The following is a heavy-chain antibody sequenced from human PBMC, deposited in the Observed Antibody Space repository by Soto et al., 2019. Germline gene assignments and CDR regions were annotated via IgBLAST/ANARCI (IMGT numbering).Heavy chain of an antibody. Sequence: SQTLSLTCAISGDSVSSNSAAWNWIRQSPSRGLEWLGRTYYRSKWYNDYAVSVKSRITINPDTSKSQFSLQLNSVTPEDTAVYYCARASGYDYSHYYYYGMDVWGQGTTVTVSS. CDR3: ARASGYDYSHYYYYGMDV. D-gene: IGHD5-12*01. CDR1: GDSVSSNSAA. V-gene: IGHV6-1*01. CDR2: TYYRSKWYN. J-gene: IGHJ6*02.